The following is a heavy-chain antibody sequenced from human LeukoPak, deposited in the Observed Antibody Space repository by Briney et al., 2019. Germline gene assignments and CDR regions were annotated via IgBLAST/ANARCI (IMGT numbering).Heavy chain of an antibody. D-gene: IGHD5-18*01. J-gene: IGHJ4*02. CDR2: IIPIFGTA. V-gene: IGHV1-69*05. Sequence: SVKVSCKASGYIFTSYYMHWVRQAPGQGLEWMGRIIPIFGTANYAQKFQGRVTITTDESTSTAYMELSSLRSEDTAVYYCASHSGAIQLWFDYWGQGTLVTVSS. CDR1: GYIFTSYY. CDR3: ASHSGAIQLWFDY.